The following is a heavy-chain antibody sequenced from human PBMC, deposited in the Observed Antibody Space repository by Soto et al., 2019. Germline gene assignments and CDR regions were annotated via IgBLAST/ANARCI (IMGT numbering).Heavy chain of an antibody. CDR2: IYYSGST. V-gene: IGHV4-30-4*01. D-gene: IGHD3-3*01. CDR3: ARSYYDFWSGYYGGIDP. Sequence: ASETLSLTCTVSGGSISSGDYYWSWIRQPPGKGLEWIGYIYYSGSTYYNPSLKSRVTISVDTSKNQFSLKLSSVTAADTAVYYCARSYYDFWSGYYGGIDPWGQGTLVTVSS. CDR1: GGSISSGDYY. J-gene: IGHJ5*02.